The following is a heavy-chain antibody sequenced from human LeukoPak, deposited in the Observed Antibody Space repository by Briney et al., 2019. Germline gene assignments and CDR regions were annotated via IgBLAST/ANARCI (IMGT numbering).Heavy chain of an antibody. CDR2: IRYDGSNK. CDR3: AKEQQLLKTFDY. CDR1: GFPFRSYG. D-gene: IGHD6-13*01. J-gene: IGHJ4*02. Sequence: GGPLRLSCAASGFPFRSYGMHWVRQAPAKGLEWVAFIRYDGSNKYYADSVKGRFTISRDNSKNTLYLQMNSLRAEDTAVYYCAKEQQLLKTFDYWGQGTLVTVSS. V-gene: IGHV3-30*02.